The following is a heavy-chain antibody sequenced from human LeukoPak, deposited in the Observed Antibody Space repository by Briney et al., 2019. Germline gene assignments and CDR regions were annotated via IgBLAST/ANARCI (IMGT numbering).Heavy chain of an antibody. V-gene: IGHV1-18*04. J-gene: IGHJ3*02. CDR3: ATRPLDVFDI. CDR1: GYTFTGYY. D-gene: IGHD6-6*01. CDR2: ISAYNGNT. Sequence: GASVKVSCKASGYTFTGYYMHWVRQAPGQGLEWMGWISAYNGNTNYAQKLQGRVTMTTDTSTSTAYMELRSLRSDDTAVYYCATRPLDVFDIWGQGTMVTVSS.